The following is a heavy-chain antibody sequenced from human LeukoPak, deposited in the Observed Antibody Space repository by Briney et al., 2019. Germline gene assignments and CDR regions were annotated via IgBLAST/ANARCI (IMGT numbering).Heavy chain of an antibody. J-gene: IGHJ4*02. CDR2: ISYDKSNK. V-gene: IGHV3-30-3*01. CDR1: GFTFSSYA. D-gene: IGHD1-26*01. Sequence: GGSLRLSCPASGFTFSSYAMHWDRQAPGKGLEWVAVISYDKSNKYYADSVKGRFTISRDNSKNTLYLQMNSLKTEDTAVYYCARDGSPSGTYQQGYFDYWGQRTLVTVSS. CDR3: ARDGSPSGTYQQGYFDY.